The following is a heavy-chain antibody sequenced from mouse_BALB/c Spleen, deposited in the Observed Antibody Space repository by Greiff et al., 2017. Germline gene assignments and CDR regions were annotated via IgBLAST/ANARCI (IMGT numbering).Heavy chain of an antibody. Sequence: EVKLMESGGGLVQPGGSRKLSCAASGFTFSSFGMHWVRQAPEKGLEWVAYISSGSSTIYYADTVKGRFTISRDNPKNTLFLQMTSLRSEDTAMYYCARRGHYEGFAYWGQGTLVTVSA. D-gene: IGHD2-4*01. CDR3: ARRGHYEGFAY. V-gene: IGHV5-17*02. J-gene: IGHJ3*01. CDR1: GFTFSSFG. CDR2: ISSGSSTI.